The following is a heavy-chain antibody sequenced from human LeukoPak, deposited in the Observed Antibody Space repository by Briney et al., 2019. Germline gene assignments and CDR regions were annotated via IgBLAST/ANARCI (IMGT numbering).Heavy chain of an antibody. CDR2: IYTSGST. V-gene: IGHV4-61*02. CDR1: GGSISSGSYY. D-gene: IGHD3-3*02. CDR3: ARVSAFGNSWLP. Sequence: PSETLSLTCTVSGGSISSGSYYWSWIRQPAGKGLEWIGRIYTSGSTNYNPSLKSRVTISVDTSKNQFSLKLSSVTAADTAVYYCARVSAFGNSWLPWGQGTLVTVSS. J-gene: IGHJ5*02.